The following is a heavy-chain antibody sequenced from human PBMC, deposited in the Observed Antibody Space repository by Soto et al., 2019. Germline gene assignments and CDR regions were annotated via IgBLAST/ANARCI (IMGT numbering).Heavy chain of an antibody. CDR3: ARVGSSGWAPDY. J-gene: IGHJ4*02. CDR1: GGSISGHY. CDR2: IFYSGAT. Sequence: SETLSLTCTVSGGSISGHYWTWIRQPPGKELEWIGYIFYSGATNYNPSLKSRVTLSVDTSKNQFSLKLRSVTAADTAVYNCARVGSSGWAPDYWGRGTLVTVSS. V-gene: IGHV4-59*11. D-gene: IGHD6-19*01.